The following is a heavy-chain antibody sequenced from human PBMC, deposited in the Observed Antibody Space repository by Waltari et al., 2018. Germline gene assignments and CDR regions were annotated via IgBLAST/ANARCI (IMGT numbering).Heavy chain of an antibody. J-gene: IGHJ3*02. CDR3: TRVGGSYAYAFDI. CDR1: GGSISSSSYY. V-gene: IGHV4-39*07. D-gene: IGHD1-26*01. Sequence: QLQLQESGPGLVKPSETLSLTCTVSGGSISSSSYYWGWIRQPPGKGLEWIGSIYYSGSTYYNPSLKSRVTISVDTSKNQFSLKLSSVTAADTAVYYCTRVGGSYAYAFDIWGQGTMVTVSS. CDR2: IYYSGST.